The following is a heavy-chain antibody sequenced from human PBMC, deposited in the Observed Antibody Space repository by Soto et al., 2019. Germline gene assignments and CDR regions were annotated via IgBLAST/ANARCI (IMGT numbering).Heavy chain of an antibody. CDR1: GGSISSYY. CDR2: IYYSGST. J-gene: IGHJ6*03. CDR3: ARAIGRWGSGGDYKNPYYYYYYMDV. D-gene: IGHD4-4*01. Sequence: QVQLQESGPGLVKPSETLSLTCTVSGGSISSYYWSWIRQPPGKGLEWIGYIYYSGSTNYNPSLKSRVTISVDTSKNQFSLKLSSVTAADTAVYYCARAIGRWGSGGDYKNPYYYYYYMDVWGKGTTVTVSS. V-gene: IGHV4-59*01.